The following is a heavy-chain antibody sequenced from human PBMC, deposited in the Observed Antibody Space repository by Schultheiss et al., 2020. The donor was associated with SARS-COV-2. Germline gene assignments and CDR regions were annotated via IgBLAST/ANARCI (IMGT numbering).Heavy chain of an antibody. CDR1: GGSFSGYY. J-gene: IGHJ6*02. Sequence: SQTLSLTCAVYGGSFSGYYWSWIRQHPGKGLEWIGYIYYSGTTNYNPSLRSRVTISVDTSKNQFSLKLSSVTAADTAVYYCARFPDYLYCSSTSCYGNYYYGMDVWGQGTTVTVSS. D-gene: IGHD2-2*01. CDR2: IYYSGTT. V-gene: IGHV4-34*01. CDR3: ARFPDYLYCSSTSCYGNYYYGMDV.